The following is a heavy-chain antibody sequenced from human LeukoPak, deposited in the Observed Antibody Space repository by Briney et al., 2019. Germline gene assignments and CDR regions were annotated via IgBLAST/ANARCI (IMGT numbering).Heavy chain of an antibody. V-gene: IGHV4-39*01. Sequence: SETLSLTCTVSGDSIRSNNYYWGWIRQPPGKGLEWIGSIYDTGSTFYNPSLKSQVIISVDTPKNQFSLKLSSVTAADTAVYYCQSRFLEWLLDYWGQGTLVTVSS. CDR1: GDSIRSNNYY. CDR3: QSRFLEWLLDY. D-gene: IGHD3-3*01. J-gene: IGHJ4*02. CDR2: IYDTGST.